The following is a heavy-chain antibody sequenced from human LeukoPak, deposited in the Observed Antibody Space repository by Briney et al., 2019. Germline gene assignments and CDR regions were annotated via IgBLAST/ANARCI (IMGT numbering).Heavy chain of an antibody. CDR1: GYTFTSYG. CDR3: ARVEAHRGGGAFDI. J-gene: IGHJ3*02. CDR2: ISAYNGNT. D-gene: IGHD3-10*01. V-gene: IGHV1-18*01. Sequence: ASAKVSCKASGYTFTSYGISWVRQAPGQGLEWMGWISAYNGNTNYAQKLQGRVTMTTDTSTSTAYMELRSLRSDDTAVYYCARVEAHRGGGAFDIWGQGTMVTVSS.